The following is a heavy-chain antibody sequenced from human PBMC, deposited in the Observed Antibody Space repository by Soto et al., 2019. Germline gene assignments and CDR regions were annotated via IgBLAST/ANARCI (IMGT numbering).Heavy chain of an antibody. CDR1: GFTFSSYA. CDR3: AKSTPYGSSPNYYYFYYGMDV. D-gene: IGHD6-19*01. Sequence: EVQLLESGGGLVQPGGSLRLSCAASGFTFSSYAMSWVRQAPGKGLEWVSAISGSGGSTYYADSVKGRFTISRDNSKNTLDLQMNSLRAEDTAIYYCAKSTPYGSSPNYYYFYYGMDVWGQGTTVTVSS. J-gene: IGHJ6*02. V-gene: IGHV3-23*01. CDR2: ISGSGGST.